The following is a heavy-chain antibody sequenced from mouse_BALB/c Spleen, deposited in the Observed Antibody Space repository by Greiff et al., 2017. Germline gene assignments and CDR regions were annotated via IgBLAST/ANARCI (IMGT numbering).Heavy chain of an antibody. CDR2: ISYSGST. V-gene: IGHV3-8*02. CDR3: ARSLYDYDGGNAMDD. CDR1: GDSITSGY. J-gene: IGHJ4*01. Sequence: EVQLMESGPSLVKPSQTLSLTCSVTGDSITSGYWNWIRKFPGNKLEYMGYISYSGSTYYNPSLKSRISITRDTSKNQYYLQLNSVTTEDTATYYCARSLYDYDGGNAMDDWGQGTSVTVSS. D-gene: IGHD2-4*01.